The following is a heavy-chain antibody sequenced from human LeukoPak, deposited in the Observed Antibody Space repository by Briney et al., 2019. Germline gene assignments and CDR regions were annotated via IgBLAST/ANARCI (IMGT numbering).Heavy chain of an antibody. CDR2: IKSKTDGGTT. CDR3: TPLGGAAGWVGY. Sequence: GGSLRLSCAASGGTFSNTWMSWVRQAPGKGLEWVGCIKSKTDGGTTDYAAPGKGRFIISRDDSKNTLYLQMNSLKTEDTAVYYCTPLGGAAGWVGYWGQGTLVTVYS. CDR1: GGTFSNTW. D-gene: IGHD6-13*01. V-gene: IGHV3-15*01. J-gene: IGHJ4*02.